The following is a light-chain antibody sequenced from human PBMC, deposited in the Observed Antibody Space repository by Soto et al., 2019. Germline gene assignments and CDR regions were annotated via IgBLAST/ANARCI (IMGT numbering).Light chain of an antibody. CDR3: TSWTTSTTMI. Sequence: QCALTQPASVSGSPGQSITISCTGTRSDIGAYNFVSWYQQHPGEVPKLILYDVNVRPSGVSNRFSGSKSGNTASLTISGLQAEDEADYYCTSWTTSTTMIFGGGTKVTVL. CDR1: RSDIGAYNF. CDR2: DVN. V-gene: IGLV2-14*03. J-gene: IGLJ2*01.